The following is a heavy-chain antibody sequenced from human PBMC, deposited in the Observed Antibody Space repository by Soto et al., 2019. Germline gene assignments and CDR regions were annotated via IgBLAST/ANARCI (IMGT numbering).Heavy chain of an antibody. CDR2: IYYSGST. CDR1: GGSISSGGYY. V-gene: IGHV4-31*03. J-gene: IGHJ4*02. D-gene: IGHD3-10*01. CDR3: ARDGGYGSGSYYYAY. Sequence: QVQLQESGPGLVKPSQTLSLTCTVSGGSISSGGYYWSWIRQHPGKGLEWIGYIYYSGSTSYNPSLKCRITLSVDTSKHQFSLKLSSVTAADTAVYYCARDGGYGSGSYYYAYWGQGTLVTVSS.